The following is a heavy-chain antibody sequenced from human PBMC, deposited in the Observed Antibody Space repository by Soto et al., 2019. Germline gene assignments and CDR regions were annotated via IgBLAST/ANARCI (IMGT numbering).Heavy chain of an antibody. V-gene: IGHV4-31*11. CDR2: IYFTGST. D-gene: IGHD3-16*01. CDR1: GGSFSGYY. J-gene: IGHJ6*02. Sequence: SETLSLTCAVYGGSFSGYYWSWIRQHPGKGLEWIGYIYFTGSTYYNPSLKSRFTISLDTSKNQFSLKLSSVTAADTAVFYCARVSASYYYYGMDVWGQGTTVTVSS. CDR3: ARVSASYYYYGMDV.